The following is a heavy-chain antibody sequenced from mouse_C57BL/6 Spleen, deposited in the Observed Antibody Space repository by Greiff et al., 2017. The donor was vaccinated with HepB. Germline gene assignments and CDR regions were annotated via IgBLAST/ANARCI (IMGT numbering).Heavy chain of an antibody. D-gene: IGHD2-3*01. CDR2: ISYDGSN. CDR3: ARDDGYYPSYFDY. Sequence: EVQLQESGPGLVKPSQSLSLTCSVTGYSITSGYYWNWIRQFPGNKLEWMGYISYDGSNNYNPSLKNRISITRDTSKNQFFLKLNSVTTEDTATYYCARDDGYYPSYFDYWGQGTTLTVSS. CDR1: GYSITSGYY. V-gene: IGHV3-6*01. J-gene: IGHJ2*01.